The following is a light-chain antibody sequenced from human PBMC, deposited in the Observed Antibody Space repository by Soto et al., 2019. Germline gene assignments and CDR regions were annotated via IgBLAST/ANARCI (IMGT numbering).Light chain of an antibody. J-gene: IGLJ3*02. CDR1: SGHSSYI. CDR3: ETWDSNTRV. CDR2: LEGSGTY. V-gene: IGLV4-60*02. Sequence: QLVLTQSTSASASLGSSVKLTCTLSSGHSSYIIAWHQQKPGKAPRYLMNLEGSGTYNKGSGVPDRFSGSSSGADRYLTISNLQFEDEADYYCETWDSNTRVFGGGTKVTVL.